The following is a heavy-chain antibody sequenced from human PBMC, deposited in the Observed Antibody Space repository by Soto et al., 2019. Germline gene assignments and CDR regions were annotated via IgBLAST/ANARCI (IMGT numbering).Heavy chain of an antibody. V-gene: IGHV4-59*08. CDR1: GASINNYY. J-gene: IGHJ6*03. D-gene: IGHD2-2*01. CDR3: ARHCPYCTSSNCYRPYYYYYMDA. CDR2: IYYNGST. Sequence: QVQLQESGPGLVKPSETLSLTCTVSGASINNYYWSWIRQSPWKGLEWIGYIYYNGSTNYNPSLKSRVTISIDTSKKQFSLKVSSVTAADTAVYYCARHCPYCTSSNCYRPYYYYYMDAWGKGTTVTVSS.